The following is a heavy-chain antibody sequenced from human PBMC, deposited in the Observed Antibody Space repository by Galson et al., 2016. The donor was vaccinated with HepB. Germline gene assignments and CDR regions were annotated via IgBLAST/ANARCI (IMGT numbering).Heavy chain of an antibody. J-gene: IGHJ6*02. CDR2: IYESGNV. D-gene: IGHD1-1*01. Sequence: SETLSLTCAVSGGAISSSNWWTWVRQSPKKGLEWIGEIYESGNVNYNPSLKSRVTISADKSRNHFSLELTSVTAADTAVYYCARAGINFYTRGMDVWGRGTTVTVSS. CDR1: GGAISSSNW. V-gene: IGHV4/OR15-8*01. CDR3: ARAGINFYTRGMDV.